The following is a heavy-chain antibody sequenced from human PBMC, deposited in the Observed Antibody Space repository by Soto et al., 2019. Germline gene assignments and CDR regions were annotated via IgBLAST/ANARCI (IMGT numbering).Heavy chain of an antibody. V-gene: IGHV4-59*01. CDR3: ARGARIAAAGVWFDP. J-gene: IGHJ5*02. CDR2: IYYSGST. CDR1: GGSISSYY. D-gene: IGHD6-13*01. Sequence: SETLSLTCTDSGGSISSYYWSWIRQPPGKGLEWIGYIYYSGSTNYNPSLKSRVTISVDTSKNQFSLKLSSVTAADTAVYYCARGARIAAAGVWFDPWGQGTLVTVSS.